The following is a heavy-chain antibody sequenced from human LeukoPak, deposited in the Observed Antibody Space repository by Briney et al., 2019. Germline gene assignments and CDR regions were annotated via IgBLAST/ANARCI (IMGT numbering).Heavy chain of an antibody. CDR1: GYTFTGYY. Sequence: VASVKVSCKASGYTFTGYYMHWVRQAPGQGLEWMGWINPNSGGTNYAQKFQGRVTMTRDTSISTAYMELSRLRSDDTAVYYCARDGGGYSYGRARGYYMDVWGKGTTVTVSS. D-gene: IGHD5-18*01. CDR3: ARDGGGYSYGRARGYYMDV. J-gene: IGHJ6*03. V-gene: IGHV1-2*02. CDR2: INPNSGGT.